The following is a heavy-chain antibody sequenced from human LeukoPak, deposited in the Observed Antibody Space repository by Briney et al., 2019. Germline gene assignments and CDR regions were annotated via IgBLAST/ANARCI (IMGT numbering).Heavy chain of an antibody. J-gene: IGHJ5*02. D-gene: IGHD1-26*01. CDR1: GGSVRVSRYY. CDR2: IPYSGGT. V-gene: IGHV4-39*01. Sequence: SETLSLTCTVSGGSVRVSRYYWGWMRQPPGGGLEWIGSIPYSGGTYYNPSLMRRATFSLETFITQFTLKVSSVTAAATAVYHGVPGSTGGSRGRGFDPWGQGTLVTVSS. CDR3: VPGSTGGSRGRGFDP.